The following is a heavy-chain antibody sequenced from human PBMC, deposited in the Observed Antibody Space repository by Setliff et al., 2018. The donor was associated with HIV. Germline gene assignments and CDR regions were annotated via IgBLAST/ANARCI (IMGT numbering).Heavy chain of an antibody. CDR3: ARVRGRGAYYFDY. J-gene: IGHJ4*01. CDR2: INPNSGGT. Sequence: ASVKVSCKASGYTFTAYYMHWVRQAPGQGLEWMGRINPNSGGTSDAQKFQGRVTMTRDTSNYTAYLELNSLRSDDTAVYFCARVRGRGAYYFDYWGRGTPVTVSS. V-gene: IGHV1-2*06. D-gene: IGHD3-10*01. CDR1: GYTFTAYY.